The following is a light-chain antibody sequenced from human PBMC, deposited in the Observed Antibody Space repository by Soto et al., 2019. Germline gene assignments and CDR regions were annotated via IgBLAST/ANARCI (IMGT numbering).Light chain of an antibody. J-gene: IGKJ2*01. CDR3: QQYNNWPPRYT. CDR2: GAS. Sequence: EIVMTQSPATLSVSPGERATFSCRASQSVSNNLAWYQLKPGQAPRLLIYGASTRATGIPARFSGSGSGTEFTLTISSLQSEDFAVYYCQQYNNWPPRYTFGQGTKLEI. CDR1: QSVSNN. V-gene: IGKV3-15*01.